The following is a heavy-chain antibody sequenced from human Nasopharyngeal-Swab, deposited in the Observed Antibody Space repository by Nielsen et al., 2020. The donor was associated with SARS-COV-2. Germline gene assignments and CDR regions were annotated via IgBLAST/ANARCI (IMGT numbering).Heavy chain of an antibody. V-gene: IGHV4-39*01. J-gene: IGHJ4*02. Sequence: SETLSLTCTVSGGSIRSSSYYWGWIRQPPGKGLEWIGSIYYSGSTYYNPSLKRRVTISVDTSKNQFSLKLSSVTAADTAVYYCALRSTSRLYLPGGGYFEYWGQGTLVTVAS. CDR2: IYYSGST. CDR3: ALRSTSRLYLPGGGYFEY. D-gene: IGHD2-2*01. CDR1: GGSIRSSSYY.